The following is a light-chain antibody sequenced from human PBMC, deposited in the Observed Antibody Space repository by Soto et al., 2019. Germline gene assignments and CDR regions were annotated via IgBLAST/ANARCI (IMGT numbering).Light chain of an antibody. CDR2: GAS. Sequence: EIVMTQSPATLSVSPGARATLSCRASQSVSSNLAWYQQKPGQAPRPLIYGASTRATGIPARFSGSGSGTEFTLTISSLQSEDFAVYYCQQYNNWPPRYTFGQGTKLEIK. CDR1: QSVSSN. CDR3: QQYNNWPPRYT. J-gene: IGKJ2*01. V-gene: IGKV3-15*01.